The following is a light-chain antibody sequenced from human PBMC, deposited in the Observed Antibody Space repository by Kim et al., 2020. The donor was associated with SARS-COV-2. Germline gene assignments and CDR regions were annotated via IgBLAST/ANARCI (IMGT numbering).Light chain of an antibody. V-gene: IGKV4-1*01. CDR1: QSVLYSPNNKNY. J-gene: IGKJ1*01. Sequence: DIVMTQSPDSLAVSLGERATINCKSSQSVLYSPNNKNYLAWYQQKPGQPPKLLIYWASIREFGVPDRFSGSGSGTEFTLTISSLQAEDVAVYYCQHWWAFGQGTKVDNK. CDR3: QHWWA. CDR2: WAS.